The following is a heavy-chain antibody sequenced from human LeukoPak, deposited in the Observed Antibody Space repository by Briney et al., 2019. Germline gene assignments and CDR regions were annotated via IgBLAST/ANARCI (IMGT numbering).Heavy chain of an antibody. D-gene: IGHD3-9*01. CDR3: ARDQAFDWFYYYYGMDV. V-gene: IGHV3-23*01. Sequence: PGGSLRLSCAASGFTFSNYALSGVRQAPGKGLEWVSSICSSVNTTHYADSVKGRFTISRDNSKNTLYLQMNSLRAEDTAIYYCARDQAFDWFYYYYGMDVWGRGTTVIVSS. CDR2: ICSSVNTT. J-gene: IGHJ6*02. CDR1: GFTFSNYA.